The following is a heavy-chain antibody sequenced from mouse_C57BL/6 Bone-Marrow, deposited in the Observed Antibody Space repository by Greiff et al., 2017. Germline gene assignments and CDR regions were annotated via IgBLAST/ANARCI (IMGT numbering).Heavy chain of an antibody. CDR3: TRLLSLRRAWFAY. D-gene: IGHD2-2*01. CDR2: IDPETGGT. Sequence: QVQLQQSGAELVRPGASVTLSCKASGYTFTDYEMHWVKQTPVHGLEWIGAIDPETGGTAYNQKFKGKAILTADKSSSTAYMELRSLTSEDSAVYYCTRLLSLRRAWFAYGGQGTLVTVAA. J-gene: IGHJ3*01. CDR1: GYTFTDYE. V-gene: IGHV1-15*01.